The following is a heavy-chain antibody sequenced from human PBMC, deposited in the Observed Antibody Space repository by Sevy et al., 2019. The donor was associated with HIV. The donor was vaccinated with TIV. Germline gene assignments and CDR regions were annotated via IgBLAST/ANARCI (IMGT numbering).Heavy chain of an antibody. CDR1: GGSISSSSYY. Sequence: SQTLSLTCTVSGGSISSSSYYWGWIRQPPGKGLEWIGSIYYSGSTYYNPSLKSRVTISVDTSKNQFSLKLSSVTAADTAVYYCAGYCWGVLRNAFDIWGQGTMVTVSS. CDR3: AGYCWGVLRNAFDI. J-gene: IGHJ3*02. V-gene: IGHV4-39*01. CDR2: IYYSGST. D-gene: IGHD3-10*01.